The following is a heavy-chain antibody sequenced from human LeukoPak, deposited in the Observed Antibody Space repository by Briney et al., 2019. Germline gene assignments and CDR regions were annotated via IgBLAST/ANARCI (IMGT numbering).Heavy chain of an antibody. J-gene: IGHJ6*03. V-gene: IGHV3-21*01. CDR2: ISSGSSYI. CDR3: ARDFMVRGGYYYMDV. D-gene: IGHD3-10*01. CDR1: GFTFSGYS. Sequence: GGSLRLSCAASGFTFSGYSMNWVRQAPGKGLEWVSSISSGSSYIYYADSVKGRFTISRDNAKNSLYLQMDSLRDEDTAVYYCARDFMVRGGYYYMDVWGKGTTVTVSS.